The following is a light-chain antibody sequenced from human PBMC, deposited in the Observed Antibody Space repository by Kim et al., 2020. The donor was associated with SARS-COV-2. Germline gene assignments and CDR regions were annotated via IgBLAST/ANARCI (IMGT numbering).Light chain of an antibody. CDR3: QQYDSSPTVT. J-gene: IGKJ5*01. V-gene: IGKV3-20*01. CDR1: QSISNGY. Sequence: EIVLTQSPGTLSLFPGERATLSCRASQSISNGYLAWYQHKPGQSPRLLMHSASRRASGTPDRFSGSVSGTDFILTISRLEPEDFAVYYCQQYDSSPTVTFGQGTRLEIK. CDR2: SAS.